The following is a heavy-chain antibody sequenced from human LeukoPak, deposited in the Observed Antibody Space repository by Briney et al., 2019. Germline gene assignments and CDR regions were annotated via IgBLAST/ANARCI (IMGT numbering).Heavy chain of an antibody. CDR2: INPQGDIT. V-gene: IGHV1-46*01. D-gene: IGHD2-21*01. CDR3: ARPSYCVADNCGYWLDP. CDR1: GYTFTKYL. Sequence: ASVKVSCKTSGYTFTKYLIHWVRQAPGQGLEWMGTINPQGDITNYAQRFQGRITLTQDTSTSTVYMELSSLTSEDTAVYYCARPSYCVADNCGYWLDPWGPGTLVTVSS. J-gene: IGHJ5*02.